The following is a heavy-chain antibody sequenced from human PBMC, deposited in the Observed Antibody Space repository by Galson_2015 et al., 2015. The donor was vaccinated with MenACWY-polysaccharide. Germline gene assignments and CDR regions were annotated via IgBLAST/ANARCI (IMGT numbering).Heavy chain of an antibody. Sequence: ALRLSGEASGFSFSAYGMSWVRQAPGRGLEWVSGSGSGGGLYYADSVKGRFTVSRYNSKNTLYLQMNNLRAEDTAVYYCAKVGPRSSWTMGLDYWGQGTLITVSS. CDR3: AKVGPRSSWTMGLDY. J-gene: IGHJ4*02. V-gene: IGHV3-23*01. CDR2: SGSGGGL. D-gene: IGHD6-13*01. CDR1: GFSFSAYG.